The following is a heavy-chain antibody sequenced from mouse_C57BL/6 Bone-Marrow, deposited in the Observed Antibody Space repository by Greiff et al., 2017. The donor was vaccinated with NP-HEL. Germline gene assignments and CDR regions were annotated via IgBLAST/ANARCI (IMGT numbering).Heavy chain of an antibody. CDR1: GFTFSDYG. CDR3: AWSGYWYFDV. J-gene: IGHJ1*03. V-gene: IGHV5-17*01. D-gene: IGHD1-3*01. CDR2: IRSGSSSI. Sequence: EVMLVESGGGLVKPGGSLKLSCAASGFTFSDYGMHWVRQAPEKGLEWVAYIRSGSSSIYYADTVKGRFTISRDNAKNTLFLQMTSLRSEGTAMYYCAWSGYWYFDVWGTGTTVTVSS.